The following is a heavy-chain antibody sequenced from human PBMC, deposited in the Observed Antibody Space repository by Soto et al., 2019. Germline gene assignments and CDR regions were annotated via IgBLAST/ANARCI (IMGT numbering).Heavy chain of an antibody. CDR3: AGEGIAVTGQRYFDY. V-gene: IGHV3-33*01. CDR2: IWYDGGTK. J-gene: IGHJ4*02. D-gene: IGHD6-19*01. Sequence: QVQLVQSGGGVVQPGRSLRLSCGASGFTFSRIGMHWVRQAPGKGLEWVAVIWYDGGTKLYADSVKGRFIISRDNSKNMLYLQMNNLRVEDTGVYYCAGEGIAVTGQRYFDYWGQGSPVTVSS. CDR1: GFTFSRIG.